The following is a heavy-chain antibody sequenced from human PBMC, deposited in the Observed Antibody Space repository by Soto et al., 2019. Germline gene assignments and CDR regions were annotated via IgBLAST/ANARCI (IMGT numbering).Heavy chain of an antibody. J-gene: IGHJ4*02. D-gene: IGHD1-7*01. CDR2: IYRTGST. Sequence: TSETLSPTCPVSGCSIMSYYWSWIRQPPGQGLEWIGEIYRTGSTNYNPSLKSRVTISLDKSENQFSLKVTSLTAADTAVYYCASRDPGTSVDYWGQGTLVTVSS. CDR3: ASRDPGTSVDY. CDR1: GCSIMSYY. V-gene: IGHV4-4*09.